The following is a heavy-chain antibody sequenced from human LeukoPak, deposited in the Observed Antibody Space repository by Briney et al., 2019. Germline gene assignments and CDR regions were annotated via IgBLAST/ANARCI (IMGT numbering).Heavy chain of an antibody. V-gene: IGHV3-53*01. CDR2: IYSSGNT. J-gene: IGHJ4*02. Sequence: GGSLRLSCAASGFSVCTNYMSWVRQAPGKGLEWVSVIYSSGNTDYADSVKGRFTISRDTSENTVYLQMNSLRADDTAVYYCARRQDDSPLGYWGQGTLVTVSS. D-gene: IGHD3-9*01. CDR1: GFSVCTNY. CDR3: ARRQDDSPLGY.